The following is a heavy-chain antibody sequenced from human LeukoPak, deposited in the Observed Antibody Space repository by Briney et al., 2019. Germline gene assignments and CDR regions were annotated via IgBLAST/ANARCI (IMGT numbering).Heavy chain of an antibody. V-gene: IGHV5-51*01. CDR1: GYSFTSYW. D-gene: IGHD2-21*02. J-gene: IGHJ4*02. Sequence: GESLQISCQGSGYSFTSYWIGWVRQMPGKGLEWMGIIYPGDSDTRYSPSFQGQVTISADKSISTAYLQWSSLKASDTAMYYCARQTSYCGGDCYSAGYWGQGTLVTVSS. CDR2: IYPGDSDT. CDR3: ARQTSYCGGDCYSAGY.